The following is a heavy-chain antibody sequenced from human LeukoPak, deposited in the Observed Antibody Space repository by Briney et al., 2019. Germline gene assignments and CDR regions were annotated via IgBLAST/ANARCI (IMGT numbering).Heavy chain of an antibody. D-gene: IGHD5-24*01. CDR2: IYYSGST. CDR1: GGSISSYY. CDR3: ARVWGRDPTGIVDY. J-gene: IGHJ4*02. V-gene: IGHV4-59*01. Sequence: SETLSLTCTVSGGSISSYYWSWVRQPPGKGLEWIGYIYYSGSTNYNPSRKSRVTISVDTSKNQFSLKLSSVTAADTAVYYCARVWGRDPTGIVDYWGQGTLVTVSS.